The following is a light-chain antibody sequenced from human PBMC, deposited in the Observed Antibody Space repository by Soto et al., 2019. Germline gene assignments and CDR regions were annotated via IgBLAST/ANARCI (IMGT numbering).Light chain of an antibody. Sequence: NFMLTQPHSVSESPGKTVTISCTRSSGSIASNYVQWYQQRPGSSPTTVIYEDNQRPSGVPARFSGSIDSSSNSASLTISGLTTEDEADYYCQSYDSINQGVFGGGTKLTVL. J-gene: IGLJ3*02. CDR3: QSYDSINQGV. CDR2: EDN. CDR1: SGSIASNY. V-gene: IGLV6-57*01.